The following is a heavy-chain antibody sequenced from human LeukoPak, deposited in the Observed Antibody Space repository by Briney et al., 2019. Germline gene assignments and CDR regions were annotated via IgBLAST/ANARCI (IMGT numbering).Heavy chain of an antibody. J-gene: IGHJ4*02. CDR3: ARDAPAIAAADY. CDR1: GFTFGSYA. D-gene: IGHD6-13*01. CDR2: ISYDGSNK. V-gene: IGHV3-30*04. Sequence: GGTLRLSCVASGFTFGSYAMHWVRQAPGKGLEWVAVISYDGSNKYYADSVKGRFTISRDNSKNTLYLQMNSLRAEDTAVYYCARDAPAIAAADYWGQGTLVTVSS.